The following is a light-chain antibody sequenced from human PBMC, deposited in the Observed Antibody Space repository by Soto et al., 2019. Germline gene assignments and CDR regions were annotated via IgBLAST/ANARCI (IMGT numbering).Light chain of an antibody. Sequence: EIVMTQSPATLSVSPGERATLSCRASQSVSRNLAWYQQKPGQPPRLLKYDAATRATGTPDRFSGSGSGTEFTLTISRLQSEDFAVYYCQQYNNWPPPTFGGGTKVDIK. J-gene: IGKJ4*01. CDR2: DAA. V-gene: IGKV3-15*01. CDR3: QQYNNWPPPT. CDR1: QSVSRN.